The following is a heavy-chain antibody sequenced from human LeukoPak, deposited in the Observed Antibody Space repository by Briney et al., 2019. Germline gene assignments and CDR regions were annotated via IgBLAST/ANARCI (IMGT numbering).Heavy chain of an antibody. CDR1: GGSFSGYY. CDR2: INHSGST. Sequence: PSETLSPTCAVHGGSFSGYYWSWIRQPPGRGLEWIGEINHSGSTNYNPSLKSRVTISVDTSKNQFSLKLTSVTAADTAVYHCARSAGFTRPFDYWGQGTLVTVS. D-gene: IGHD1-1*01. V-gene: IGHV4-34*01. J-gene: IGHJ4*02. CDR3: ARSAGFTRPFDY.